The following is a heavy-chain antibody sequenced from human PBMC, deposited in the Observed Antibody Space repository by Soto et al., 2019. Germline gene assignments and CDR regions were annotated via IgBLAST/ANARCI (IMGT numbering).Heavy chain of an antibody. CDR1: GFTFSSYG. J-gene: IGHJ6*02. CDR3: ARDLLLYPGIAAADHYYYYGMDV. V-gene: IGHV3-33*01. CDR2: IWYDGSNK. D-gene: IGHD6-13*01. Sequence: GGSLRLSCAASGFTFSSYGMHWVRQAPGKGLEWVAVIWYDGSNKYYADSVKGRFTISRDNSKNTLYLQMNSLGAEDTAVYYCARDLLLYPGIAAADHYYYYGMDVWGQGTTVTVSS.